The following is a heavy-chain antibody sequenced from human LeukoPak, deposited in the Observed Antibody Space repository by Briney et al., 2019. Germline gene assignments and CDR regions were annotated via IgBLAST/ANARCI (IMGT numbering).Heavy chain of an antibody. CDR1: GFTFSSYS. D-gene: IGHD1-26*01. CDR3: TRTMGVTPFDN. V-gene: IGHV3-7*01. CDR2: IKPDGSEK. J-gene: IGHJ4*02. Sequence: TGGSLRLSCAASGFTFSSYSMNWVRQAPGKGLEWVANIKPDGSEKFYVDSVKGRFTISRDNAESSLHLQMNSLRAEDTSVYFYTRTMGVTPFDNWGQGTLVTVSS.